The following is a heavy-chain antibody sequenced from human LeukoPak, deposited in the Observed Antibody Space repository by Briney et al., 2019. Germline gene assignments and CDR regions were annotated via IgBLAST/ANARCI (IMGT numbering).Heavy chain of an antibody. CDR3: AKGGKTIMCPTSCYDY. CDR1: GFTFSSYS. CDR2: ISSSSSYI. Sequence: SGGSLRLSCAAFGFTFSSYSMNWVRQAPGKGLEWVSSISSSSSYIYYADSVKGRFTISRDNAKNSLYLQMNSLRAEDTAVYYCAKGGKTIMCPTSCYDYWGQGTLVTVSS. D-gene: IGHD2-2*01. V-gene: IGHV3-21*04. J-gene: IGHJ4*02.